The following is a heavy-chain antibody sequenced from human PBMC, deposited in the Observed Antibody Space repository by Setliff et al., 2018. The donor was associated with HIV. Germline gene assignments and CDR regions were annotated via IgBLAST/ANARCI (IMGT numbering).Heavy chain of an antibody. CDR2: INHSGST. V-gene: IGHV4-34*01. D-gene: IGHD3-3*01. J-gene: IGHJ6*03. Sequence: SETLSLTCAVYGGSFSGYYWSWIRRSPGKGLEWIGEINHSGSTKYNPSLKSRVTISVDTSKNQFSLKLSSVTAADTAVYYCARGTAYYNFWSGYSQDYYYYIDVWGKGTTVTVSS. CDR3: ARGTAYYNFWSGYSQDYYYYIDV. CDR1: GGSFSGYY.